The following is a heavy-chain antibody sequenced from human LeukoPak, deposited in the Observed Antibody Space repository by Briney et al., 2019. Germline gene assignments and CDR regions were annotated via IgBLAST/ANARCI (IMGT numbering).Heavy chain of an antibody. J-gene: IGHJ6*03. CDR2: ISYDRSNR. Sequence: GGSLRLSCAASGFSFSSYGMHWVRQAPGKGLEWVAVISYDRSNRFYADPLKGRFTISRDNSKNTLYLQMNSLRAEDTAVYYCARDFSRGSYKGRDYYMDVWGKGTTVTVSS. CDR3: ARDFSRGSYKGRDYYMDV. V-gene: IGHV3-30*12. D-gene: IGHD3-16*01. CDR1: GFSFSSYG.